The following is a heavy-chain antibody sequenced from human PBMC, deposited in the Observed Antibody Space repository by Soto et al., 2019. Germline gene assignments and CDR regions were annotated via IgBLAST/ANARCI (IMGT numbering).Heavy chain of an antibody. Sequence: ASGFAFTEYGINWVRQAPGQGLEWMGWVSANNGHTNYAQNLQGRVSMTTDTSTSTAYMELRGLRFDDTAVYYCARDIESVTAKHFFYYYAMDVWGQGTTVTVSS. V-gene: IGHV1-18*01. CDR3: ARDIESVTAKHFFYYYAMDV. CDR2: VSANNGHT. CDR1: GFAFTEYG. J-gene: IGHJ6*02. D-gene: IGHD2-8*01.